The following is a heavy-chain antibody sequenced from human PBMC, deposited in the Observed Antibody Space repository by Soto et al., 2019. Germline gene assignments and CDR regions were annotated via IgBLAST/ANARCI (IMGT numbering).Heavy chain of an antibody. CDR2: VSGSGGST. CDR3: AKVGGMTIFYYYSGLDV. J-gene: IGHJ6*02. CDR1: GFTFSSYA. V-gene: IGHV3-23*04. D-gene: IGHD3-3*01. Sequence: EVQLVESGGGLVQPGGSLRLSCAASGFTFSSYAMTWVRQTPGKGLEWVSTVSGSGGSTYYADSVKGRFTISRDNSKNTVYLQMKSLRAEDTAVYYCAKVGGMTIFYYYSGLDVWGQGTTVTVSS.